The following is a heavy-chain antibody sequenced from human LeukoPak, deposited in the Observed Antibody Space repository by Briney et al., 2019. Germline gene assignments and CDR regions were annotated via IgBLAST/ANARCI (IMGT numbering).Heavy chain of an antibody. CDR3: ARTGGGLRFLEWLFSPFDY. V-gene: IGHV1-18*01. CDR1: GYTFTSYG. Sequence: ASVTVSCTASGYTFTSYGISWVRQAPGQGLEWMGWISAYNGNTNYAQKLQGRVTMTTDTSTSTAYMELRSLRSDDTAVYYCARTGGGLRFLEWLFSPFDYWGQGTLVTVSS. CDR2: ISAYNGNT. J-gene: IGHJ4*02. D-gene: IGHD3-3*01.